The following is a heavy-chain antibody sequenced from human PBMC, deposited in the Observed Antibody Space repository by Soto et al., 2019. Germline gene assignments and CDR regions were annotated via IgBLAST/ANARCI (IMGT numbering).Heavy chain of an antibody. CDR1: GFTFASYA. CDR3: ARDPPPPDY. J-gene: IGHJ4*02. V-gene: IGHV1-18*01. CDR2: INAYNGNT. Sequence: QVQLVQSGAEVKKPGASVKVSCKASGFTFASYAISWMRQAPGQGLEWMGWINAYNGNTHYAQKLQGRVTLTTDTSTSTAYMELRSLRSDVTAVYYCARDPPPPDYWGQGTLVTVSS.